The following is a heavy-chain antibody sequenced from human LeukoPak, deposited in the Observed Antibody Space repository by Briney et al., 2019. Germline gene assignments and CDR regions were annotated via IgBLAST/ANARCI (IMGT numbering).Heavy chain of an antibody. V-gene: IGHV4-34*01. J-gene: IGHJ5*02. CDR3: ARGQFPQLRLNWFDP. D-gene: IGHD3-16*01. CDR2: INHSGST. Sequence: SETLSLTCAVYGGSFSGYYWSWIRQPPGKGLEWIGEINHSGSTNYNPSLKSRVTISVDTSKNQFSLKPSSVTAADTAVYYCARGQFPQLRLNWFDPWGQGTLVTVSS. CDR1: GGSFSGYY.